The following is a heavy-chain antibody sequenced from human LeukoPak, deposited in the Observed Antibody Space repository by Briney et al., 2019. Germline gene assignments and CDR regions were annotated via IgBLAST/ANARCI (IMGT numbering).Heavy chain of an antibody. J-gene: IGHJ6*02. V-gene: IGHV3-33*01. D-gene: IGHD2-15*01. Sequence: QSGGSLRLSCAASGFTFSSYGMHWVRQAPGKGLEWVAVIWYDGSNKYYADSVKGRLTISRDNSKNTLYLQMNSLRAEDTAVYYCARDSKYCSGGSCYYGYYYYYGMDVWGQGTTVTVSS. CDR2: IWYDGSNK. CDR1: GFTFSSYG. CDR3: ARDSKYCSGGSCYYGYYYYYGMDV.